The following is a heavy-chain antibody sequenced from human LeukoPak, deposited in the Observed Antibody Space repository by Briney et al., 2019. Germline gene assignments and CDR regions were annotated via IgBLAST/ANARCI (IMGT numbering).Heavy chain of an antibody. CDR1: GGSFSSYS. V-gene: IGHV4-4*07. CDR2: IYASGST. J-gene: IGHJ6*03. CDR3: AGGDTYCSSTSCEDYYYYYYMDV. D-gene: IGHD2-2*01. Sequence: SETLSLTCTVSGGSFSSYSWTWIRQPAGKGLQWIGRIYASGSTNYNPSLKSRVTLSVDTSKNQFSLKLSSVTAADTAVYYCAGGDTYCSSTSCEDYYYYYYMDVWGKGTTVTVSS.